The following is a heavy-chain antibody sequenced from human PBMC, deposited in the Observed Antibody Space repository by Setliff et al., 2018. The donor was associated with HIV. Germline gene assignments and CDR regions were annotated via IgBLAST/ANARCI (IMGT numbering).Heavy chain of an antibody. Sequence: PGGSLRLSCAASGFSFSTYAMTWVRQAPGKGLQWVSTIDNSGGGTYYADSVKGRFTISRDNSNNTLSLHMRGLRVEDTAVYYCAKDPTGYSYGALDYWGQGALVTVSS. V-gene: IGHV3-23*01. J-gene: IGHJ4*02. CDR3: AKDPTGYSYGALDY. D-gene: IGHD5-18*01. CDR1: GFSFSTYA. CDR2: IDNSGGGT.